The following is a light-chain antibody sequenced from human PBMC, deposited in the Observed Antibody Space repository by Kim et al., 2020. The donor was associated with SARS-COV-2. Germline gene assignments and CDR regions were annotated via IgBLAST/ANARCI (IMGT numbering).Light chain of an antibody. J-gene: IGLJ3*02. CDR1: SGSIASNY. Sequence: LTQPHSVSESPGKTVTISCTRSSGSIASNYVQWYHQRPGSAPTTVIYEDNERPSGVPDRFSGSIDSSSNSASLTISGLKTEDEGDYYCQSYDSSNHWVFGGGTQLTVL. CDR3: QSYDSSNHWV. CDR2: EDN. V-gene: IGLV6-57*04.